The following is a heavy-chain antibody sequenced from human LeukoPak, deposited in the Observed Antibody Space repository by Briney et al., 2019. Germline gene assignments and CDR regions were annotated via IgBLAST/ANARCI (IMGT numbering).Heavy chain of an antibody. V-gene: IGHV3-74*01. CDR2: INNDGSST. Sequence: PGGSLRLSCAASGFTFSSYWMHWVRQAPGKGLVWVSRINNDGSSTSYADSVKGRFTISRDNAKNTLYLQMNSLRAEDTAVFYCARGLPGDYWGQGTLVTVSS. D-gene: IGHD2-21*02. CDR1: GFTFSSYW. CDR3: ARGLPGDY. J-gene: IGHJ4*02.